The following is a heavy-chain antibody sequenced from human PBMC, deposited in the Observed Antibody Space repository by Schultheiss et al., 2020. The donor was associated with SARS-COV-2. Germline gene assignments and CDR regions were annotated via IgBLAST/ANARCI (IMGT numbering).Heavy chain of an antibody. J-gene: IGHJ1*01. D-gene: IGHD6-13*01. CDR3: ARDGAAADGGFQH. CDR1: GFTFSSYA. V-gene: IGHV3-30-3*01. CDR2: ISYDGSNK. Sequence: LSLTCAASGFTFSSYAMHWVRQAPGKGLEWVAVISYDGSNKYYADSVKGRFTIPRDNSKNTLYLQMNSLRAEDTAVYYCARDGAAADGGFQHWGQGTLVTVSS.